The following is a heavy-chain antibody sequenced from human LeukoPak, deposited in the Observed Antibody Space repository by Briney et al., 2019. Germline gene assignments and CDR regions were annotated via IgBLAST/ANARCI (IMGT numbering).Heavy chain of an antibody. V-gene: IGHV3-9*01. CDR3: AKGDYGGNSAPLDY. CDR2: ISWDSGSI. Sequence: GRSLRLSCAASGFTFDDYAMHWVRQAPGEGLEWVSGISWDSGSIGYADSVKGQFTISRDNSKNTLYLQMNSLRAEDKAVYYCAKGDYGGNSAPLDYWGQGTLVTVSS. D-gene: IGHD4-23*01. J-gene: IGHJ4*02. CDR1: GFTFDDYA.